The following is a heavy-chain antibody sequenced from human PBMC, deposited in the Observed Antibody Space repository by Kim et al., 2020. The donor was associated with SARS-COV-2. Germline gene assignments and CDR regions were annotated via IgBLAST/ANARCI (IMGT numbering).Heavy chain of an antibody. D-gene: IGHD3-22*01. V-gene: IGHV4-34*01. Sequence: LKSRCTISVDTSKRQFSLKLSSVTAADTAVYYCARGGVVVIFYYYYGMDVWGQGTTVTVSS. CDR3: ARGGVVVIFYYYYGMDV. J-gene: IGHJ6*02.